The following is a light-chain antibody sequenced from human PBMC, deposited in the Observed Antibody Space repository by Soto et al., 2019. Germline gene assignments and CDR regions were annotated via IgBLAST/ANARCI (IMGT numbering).Light chain of an antibody. CDR3: NSCDVSLGDPV. V-gene: IGLV1-40*01. J-gene: IGLJ2*01. CDR1: SSNIGAGYD. Sequence: QSVLTQPPSVSGAPGQRVTISCTGSSSNIGAGYDVHWYQQLPGTAPKVLIHDNNNRPSGVPDLSSGSTSGTSASLAITGLQAEDEDHYYCNSCDVSLGDPVFGGGTKLTVL. CDR2: DNN.